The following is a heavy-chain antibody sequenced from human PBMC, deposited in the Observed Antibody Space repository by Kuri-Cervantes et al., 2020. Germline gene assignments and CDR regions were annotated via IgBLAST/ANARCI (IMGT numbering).Heavy chain of an antibody. V-gene: IGHV4-59*01. J-gene: IGHJ4*02. CDR1: GGSISSYY. D-gene: IGHD6-13*01. CDR2: IYYSGST. Sequence: SETLSLTCTVSGGSISSYYWSWIRQPPGKGLEWIGYIYYSGSTNYNPSLKSRVTISVDTSKNQFSLKLGSVTAADTAVYYCARGEMKGIAKKFDYWGQGTLVTVSS. CDR3: ARGEMKGIAKKFDY.